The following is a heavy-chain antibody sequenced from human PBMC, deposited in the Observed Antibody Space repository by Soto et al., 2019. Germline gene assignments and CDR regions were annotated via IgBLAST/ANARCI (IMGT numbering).Heavy chain of an antibody. CDR3: ARHYDILTGPQN. J-gene: IGHJ4*02. CDR1: GGTFSSYA. V-gene: IGHV1-69*13. D-gene: IGHD3-9*01. Sequence: SVKVSCKASGGTFSSYAISWVRQAPGQGLEWMGGIIPIFGTANHAQKFQGRVTITADESTSTAYMELSSLRSEDTAVYYCARHYDILTGPQNWGQGTLVTVSS. CDR2: IIPIFGTA.